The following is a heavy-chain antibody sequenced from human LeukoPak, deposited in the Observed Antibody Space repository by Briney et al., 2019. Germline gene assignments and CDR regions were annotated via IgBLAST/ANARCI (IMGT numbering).Heavy chain of an antibody. J-gene: IGHJ4*02. CDR2: IYYDGSEQ. V-gene: IGHV3-33*01. Sequence: GGSLNLSGVGSGSTSGSNAMHGARQPQAKGRGWLAVIYYDGSEQYYADSVKGRFTISRDNSKNTLYLQMNSLRVEDTATYHCARWGAGRTADYWGQGTQVTVSS. D-gene: IGHD1-26*01. CDR1: GSTSGSNA. CDR3: ARWGAGRTADY.